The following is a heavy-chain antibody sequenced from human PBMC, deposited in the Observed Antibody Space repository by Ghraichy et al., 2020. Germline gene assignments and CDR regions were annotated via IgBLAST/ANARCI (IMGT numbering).Heavy chain of an antibody. V-gene: IGHV4-59*01. J-gene: IGHJ4*02. CDR3: ARGRLDLLTGHYTNQIFDS. D-gene: IGHD3-9*01. CDR1: GGSISSYY. Sequence: SETLSLTCSVSGGSISSYYWSWIRQPPGKGLEWIGYIYFNGNTNYNPSLKSRVTISVDTSKNQFSLMLSSLSAADTALYYCARGRLDLLTGHYTNQIFDSWGQGTLVTVSS. CDR2: IYFNGNT.